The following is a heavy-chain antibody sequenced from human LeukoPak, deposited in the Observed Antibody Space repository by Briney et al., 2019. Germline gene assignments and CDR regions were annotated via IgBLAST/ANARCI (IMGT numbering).Heavy chain of an antibody. D-gene: IGHD1/OR15-1a*01. CDR1: GFTFSRYE. CDR2: IRSSGKTI. CDR3: AALGSGTTSNYYVMDV. J-gene: IGHJ6*02. Sequence: GGSQRLFCAASGFTFSRYEMHWVRQAPGKGLECVSYIRSSGKTIYYTDSVKGRFTISRDNAKNSLYLQMNSLRAEDTAVYYCAALGSGTTSNYYVMDVWGQGTTVIVSS. V-gene: IGHV3-48*03.